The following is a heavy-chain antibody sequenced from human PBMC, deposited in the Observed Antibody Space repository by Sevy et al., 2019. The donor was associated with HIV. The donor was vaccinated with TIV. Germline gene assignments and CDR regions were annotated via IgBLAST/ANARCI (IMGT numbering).Heavy chain of an antibody. Sequence: GGSLRLSCAASGFTFSSYSMNWVRQAPGKGLEWVSSISSSSSYIYYADSVKGRFTISRDNAKNSLYLQMNSLRAEDTAVYYRARDRGYGDYEGEDYFDYWGQGTLVTVSS. CDR2: ISSSSSYI. D-gene: IGHD4-17*01. J-gene: IGHJ4*02. CDR1: GFTFSSYS. CDR3: ARDRGYGDYEGEDYFDY. V-gene: IGHV3-21*01.